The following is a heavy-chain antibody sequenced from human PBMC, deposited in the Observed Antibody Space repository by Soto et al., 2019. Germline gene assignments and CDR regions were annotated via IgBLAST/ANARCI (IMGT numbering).Heavy chain of an antibody. Sequence: GGSLRLSCAASGFTFSSYAMSWVRQAPGKGLEWVSAISGSGGSTYYADSVKGRFTISRDNSKNTLYLQMNSLRAEDTAVYYCAPAYERWQWLFGYWGQGTLVTVSS. CDR3: APAYERWQWLFGY. J-gene: IGHJ4*02. D-gene: IGHD6-19*01. V-gene: IGHV3-23*01. CDR1: GFTFSSYA. CDR2: ISGSGGST.